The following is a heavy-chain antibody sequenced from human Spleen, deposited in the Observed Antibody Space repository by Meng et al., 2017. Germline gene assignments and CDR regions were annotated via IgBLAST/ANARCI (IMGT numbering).Heavy chain of an antibody. J-gene: IGHJ4*02. Sequence: QGQLQQGGAGLLKPSETLSLTCVCPGGSFSDYYWSWIRHPPGKGLEWIGEINHSGSTNYNPSLESRATISVDTSQNNLSLKLSSVTAADSAVYYCARGPTTMAHDFDYWGQGTLVTVSS. CDR1: GGSFSDYY. D-gene: IGHD4-11*01. V-gene: IGHV4-34*01. CDR3: ARGPTTMAHDFDY. CDR2: INHSGST.